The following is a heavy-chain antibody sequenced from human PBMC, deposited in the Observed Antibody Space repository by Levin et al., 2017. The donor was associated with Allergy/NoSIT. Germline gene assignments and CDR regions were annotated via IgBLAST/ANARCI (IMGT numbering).Heavy chain of an antibody. CDR2: IYYSGST. Sequence: SETLSLTCTVSGGSISSSSYYWGWIRQPPGKGLEWIGSIYYSGSTYYNPSLKSRVTISVDTSKNQFSLKLSSVTAADTAVYYCARPGGSTRVRGVMTGGWFDPWGQGTLVTVSS. D-gene: IGHD3-10*01. CDR1: GGSISSSSYY. J-gene: IGHJ5*02. V-gene: IGHV4-39*01. CDR3: ARPGGSTRVRGVMTGGWFDP.